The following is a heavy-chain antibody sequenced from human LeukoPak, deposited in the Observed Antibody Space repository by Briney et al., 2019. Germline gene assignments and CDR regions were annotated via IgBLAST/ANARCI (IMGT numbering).Heavy chain of an antibody. Sequence: GGSLRLSCAASGFTFSSYEMNWVRQAPGKGLEWVSYISSSGSTIYYADSVKGRFTISRDNAKNSLYLQMNSLRAEDTAVYYCAREGVVTLYAFDIWGQGTMVTVSS. CDR2: ISSSGSTI. J-gene: IGHJ3*02. D-gene: IGHD4-23*01. CDR3: AREGVVTLYAFDI. CDR1: GFTFSSYE. V-gene: IGHV3-48*03.